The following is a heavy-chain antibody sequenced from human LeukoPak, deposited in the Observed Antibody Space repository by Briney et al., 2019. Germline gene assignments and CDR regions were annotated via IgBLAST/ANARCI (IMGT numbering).Heavy chain of an antibody. CDR1: GLTVSTNY. D-gene: IGHD5-18*01. CDR2: IYSAGIT. CDR3: AKDFDGYSYGILDT. J-gene: IGHJ5*02. V-gene: IGHV3-66*02. Sequence: GGSLRLSCAASGLTVSTNYMTWVRQAPGKGLEWVSVIYSAGITYYADSVKGRITISRDNSQNTLYLQVNSLRAEDTAVYYCAKDFDGYSYGILDTWGQGTLVTVSS.